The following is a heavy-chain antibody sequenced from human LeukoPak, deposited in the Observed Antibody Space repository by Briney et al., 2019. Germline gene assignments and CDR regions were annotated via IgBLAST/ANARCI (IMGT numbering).Heavy chain of an antibody. Sequence: GGSLRLSCAASGFTFSSYAMSWVRQAPGEGLEWVSGISGSGGSTYYADSVKGRFTMSRDNSKNTLYLQMNSLRAEDTAVYYCAKVSSRDPNRAGYYGMDVWGQGTTVTVSS. CDR2: ISGSGGST. V-gene: IGHV3-23*01. CDR1: GFTFSSYA. CDR3: AKVSSRDPNRAGYYGMDV. J-gene: IGHJ6*02. D-gene: IGHD6-19*01.